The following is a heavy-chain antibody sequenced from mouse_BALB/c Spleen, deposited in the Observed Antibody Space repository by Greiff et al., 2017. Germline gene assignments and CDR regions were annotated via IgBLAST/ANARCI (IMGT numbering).Heavy chain of an antibody. CDR1: GYSFTGYF. CDR2: INPYNGDT. J-gene: IGHJ4*01. CDR3: GRGGYGIFYAMDY. V-gene: IGHV1-20*02. D-gene: IGHD2-1*01. Sequence: VQLQQSGPELVKPGASVKISCKASGYSFTGYFMNWVMQSHGKSLEWIGRINPYNGDTFYNQKFKGKATLTVDKSSSTAHMELRSLASEDSAVFYCGRGGYGIFYAMDYWGQGTSVTVSS.